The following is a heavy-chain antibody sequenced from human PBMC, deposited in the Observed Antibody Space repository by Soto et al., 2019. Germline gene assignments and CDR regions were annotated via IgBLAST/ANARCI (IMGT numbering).Heavy chain of an antibody. CDR1: GGSINSTSSY. CDR3: ARHYSSGSRNWFDP. Sequence: SETLSLTCIVSGGSINSTSSYWGWIRQPPGKGLEWIGSIYYSGSTYYNPSLRSRVTISVDTSKNQFSLKLSSVTAADTAVFYCARHYSSGSRNWFDPWGQGTLVTVSS. D-gene: IGHD6-19*01. V-gene: IGHV4-39*01. CDR2: IYYSGST. J-gene: IGHJ5*02.